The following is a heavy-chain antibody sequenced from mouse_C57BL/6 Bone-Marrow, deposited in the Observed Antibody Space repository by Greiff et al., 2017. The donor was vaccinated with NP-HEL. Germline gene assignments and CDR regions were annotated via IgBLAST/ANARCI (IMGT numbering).Heavy chain of an antibody. V-gene: IGHV1-50*01. CDR2: IDPSDSYT. CDR3: ASPRGDYDGLGFAY. D-gene: IGHD2-4*01. Sequence: VQLQQPGAELVKPGASVKLSCKASGYTFTSYWMQWVKQRPGQGLEWIGEIDPSDSYTNYNQKFKGKATLTVDTSSSTAYMQLSSLTSEDSAVYYCASPRGDYDGLGFAYWGQGTLVTVSA. CDR1: GYTFTSYW. J-gene: IGHJ3*01.